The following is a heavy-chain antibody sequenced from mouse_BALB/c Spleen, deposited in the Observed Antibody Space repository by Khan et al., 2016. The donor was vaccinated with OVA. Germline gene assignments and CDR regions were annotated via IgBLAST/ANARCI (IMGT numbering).Heavy chain of an antibody. V-gene: IGHV2-2*02. D-gene: IGHD2-4*01. Sequence: QVQLKESGPGLVQPSQSLSITCTVSGFSLTSYGVHWVRQSPGKGLEWLGVIWSGGSTDYNAAFIYRLSISKDNSKSQVFFKMNSLQAKDTAIYYCARNYDYDEGLAYWGQGTLVTVSA. CDR3: ARNYDYDEGLAY. J-gene: IGHJ3*01. CDR2: IWSGGST. CDR1: GFSLTSYG.